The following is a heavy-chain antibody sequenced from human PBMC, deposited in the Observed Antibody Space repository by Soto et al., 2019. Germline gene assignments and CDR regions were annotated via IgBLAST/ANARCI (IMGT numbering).Heavy chain of an antibody. CDR2: IGGGGVST. Sequence: EVQLLESGGGLVQPGGSLRLSCVASGFTFSAYAMSWVRQAPGKGLEWVSTIGGGGVSTYYADSVKGRFTIARDNSKNTVYLQMNRPGVEHTDVYHRAKEGPYNWSQVDSWGQGTLVTVSS. V-gene: IGHV3-23*01. D-gene: IGHD1-20*01. J-gene: IGHJ4*02. CDR3: AKEGPYNWSQVDS. CDR1: GFTFSAYA.